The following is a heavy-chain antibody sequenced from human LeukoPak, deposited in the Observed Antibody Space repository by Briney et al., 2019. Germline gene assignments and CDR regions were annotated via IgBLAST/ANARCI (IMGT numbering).Heavy chain of an antibody. CDR1: GYTFTSYY. Sequence: GASVKVSCKVSGYTFTSYYMHWVRQAPGQGLEWMGIINPSGGSTSYAQKFQGRVTMTRDTSTSTVYMELSSLRSEDTAVYYCARDALSITMIVVVRDYYYYYGMDVWGQGTTVTVSS. CDR2: INPSGGST. D-gene: IGHD3-22*01. J-gene: IGHJ6*02. CDR3: ARDALSITMIVVVRDYYYYYGMDV. V-gene: IGHV1-46*01.